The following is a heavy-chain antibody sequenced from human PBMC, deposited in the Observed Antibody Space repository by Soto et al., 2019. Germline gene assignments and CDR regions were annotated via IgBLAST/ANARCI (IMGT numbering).Heavy chain of an antibody. D-gene: IGHD2-2*01. V-gene: IGHV3-48*03. CDR2: ISVSGNII. CDR1: GFTFSTYE. Sequence: GSLRLSCAAPGFTFSTYEFNWVRQAPGRGLELISYISVSGNIIKYADSVKGRVTISRDNAENSLHLHMSSLRVDDTAVYFCVRDTMGASPAASLDYWGQGTQVTVSS. CDR3: VRDTMGASPAASLDY. J-gene: IGHJ4*02.